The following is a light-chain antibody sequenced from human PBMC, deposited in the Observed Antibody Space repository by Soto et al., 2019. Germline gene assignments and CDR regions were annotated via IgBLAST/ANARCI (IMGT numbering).Light chain of an antibody. J-gene: IGKJ5*01. CDR3: QQYGSSPYT. CDR2: GAS. Sequence: EIVLTQSPGTLSLSPGERATLSCRASQSVSNNYLAWYQQKPGQAPRLLIYGASNRATGIPDRVSGTGSGTDFTLTISRLEPEDFAVYYCQQYGSSPYTFGLGTRLEIK. CDR1: QSVSNNY. V-gene: IGKV3-20*01.